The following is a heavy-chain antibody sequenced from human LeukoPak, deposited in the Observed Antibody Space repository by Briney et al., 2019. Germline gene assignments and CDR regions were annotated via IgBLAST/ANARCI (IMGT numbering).Heavy chain of an antibody. J-gene: IGHJ6*04. D-gene: IGHD2/OR15-2a*01. CDR1: GGTFRRHA. V-gene: IGHV1-69*13. CDR3: ARIVRRDDYLGHYFCDMDV. CDR2: ILPIFGSE. Sequence: ASVKVSCKASGGTFRRHAISGVRRARGQGLEWMGGILPIFGSENYAQKFQGRVTITADESTSTAYIELSSLRAEDTTVYYCARIVRRDDYLGHYFCDMDVGGKGTTVTVSS.